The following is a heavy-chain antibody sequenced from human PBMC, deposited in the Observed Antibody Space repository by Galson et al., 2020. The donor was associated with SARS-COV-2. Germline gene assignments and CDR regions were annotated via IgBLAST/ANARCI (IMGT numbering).Heavy chain of an antibody. V-gene: IGHV4-39*01. CDR1: GGSISSSSYY. CDR2: IYYSGST. D-gene: IGHD2-15*01. CDR3: ARHRIYCSGGSCYSGWFDP. Sequence: ETSETLSLTCTVSGGSISSSSYYWGWIRQPPGKGLEWIGSIYYSGSTYYNPSLKGRVTISVDTSKNQFSLKLSSVTAADTAVYYCARHRIYCSGGSCYSGWFDPWGQGTLVTVSS. J-gene: IGHJ5*02.